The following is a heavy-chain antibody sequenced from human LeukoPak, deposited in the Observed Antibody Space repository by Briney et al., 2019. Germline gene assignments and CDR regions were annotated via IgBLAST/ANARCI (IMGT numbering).Heavy chain of an antibody. Sequence: GSLRLSCAASGFTVRSNYISLVRPAPGEGLGWVSGFYSGGSTYYADSVKGRFTISRDNSKNTLYLQMNSLRAEDTAVYYCARESPGIAVAGPLDYWGQGTLVTVSS. J-gene: IGHJ4*02. D-gene: IGHD6-19*01. CDR1: GFTVRSNY. V-gene: IGHV3-66*01. CDR3: ARESPGIAVAGPLDY. CDR2: FYSGGST.